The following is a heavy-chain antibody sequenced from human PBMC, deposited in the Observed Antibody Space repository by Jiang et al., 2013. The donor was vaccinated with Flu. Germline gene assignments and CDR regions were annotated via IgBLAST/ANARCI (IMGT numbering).Heavy chain of an antibody. CDR2: INHSGST. D-gene: IGHD3-22*01. Sequence: LLKPSETLSLTCAVYGGSFSGYYWSWIRQPPGKGLEWIGEINHSGSTNYNPSLKSRVTISVDTSKNQFSLKLSSVTAADTAVYYCARSLITMTGTGAFDIWGQGTMVTVSS. J-gene: IGHJ3*02. V-gene: IGHV4-34*01. CDR3: ARSLITMTGTGAFDI. CDR1: GGSFSGYY.